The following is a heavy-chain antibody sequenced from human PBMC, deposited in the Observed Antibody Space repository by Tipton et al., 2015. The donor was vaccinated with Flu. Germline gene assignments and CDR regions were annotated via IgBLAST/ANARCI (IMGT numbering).Heavy chain of an antibody. CDR3: ARHEGIRFLEWLFYAFDI. D-gene: IGHD3-3*01. CDR2: IYYSGST. V-gene: IGHV4-39*01. J-gene: IGHJ3*02. CDR1: GGSISSSSYY. Sequence: TLSLTCTVSGGSISSSSYYWGWIRQPPGKGLEWIGSIYYSGSTYYNPSLKSRVTISVDTSKNQFSLKLSSVTAADTAVYYCARHEGIRFLEWLFYAFDIWGQGTTVTVSS.